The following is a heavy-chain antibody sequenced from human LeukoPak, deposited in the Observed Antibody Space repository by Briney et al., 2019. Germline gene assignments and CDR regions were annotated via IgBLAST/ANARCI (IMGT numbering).Heavy chain of an antibody. CDR2: ISAYNGNT. CDR3: ARQIAVAGLYQFDY. J-gene: IGHJ4*02. V-gene: IGHV1-18*01. CDR1: GYTFTTYD. D-gene: IGHD6-19*01. Sequence: ASVKVSCKASGYTFTTYDISWVRQAPGQGLEWMGWISAYNGNTNYAQKLQGRVTMTTDTSTSTAYMELRSLRSDDTAVYYCARQIAVAGLYQFDYWGQGTLVTVSS.